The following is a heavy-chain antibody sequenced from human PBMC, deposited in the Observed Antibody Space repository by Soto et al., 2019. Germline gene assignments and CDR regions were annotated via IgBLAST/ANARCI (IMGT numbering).Heavy chain of an antibody. D-gene: IGHD2-15*01. J-gene: IGHJ2*01. CDR2: IYYSGST. CDR3: ARDDVTGSALGWGYFYL. V-gene: IGHV4-31*03. CDR1: GGSISSGGYY. Sequence: QVQLQESGPGLVKPSQTLSLTCTVSGGSISSGGYYWSWIRQHPGKGLEWIGYIYYSGSTYYNPSLKSRVTISVDTSKIQSSLKLSSVTAADTAVYYCARDDVTGSALGWGYFYLWGRGTLVTVSS.